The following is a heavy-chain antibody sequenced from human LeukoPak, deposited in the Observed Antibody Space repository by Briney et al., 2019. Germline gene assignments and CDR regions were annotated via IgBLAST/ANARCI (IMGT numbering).Heavy chain of an antibody. CDR2: INPSGGST. V-gene: IGHV1-46*01. CDR1: GYTFTSYY. CDR3: ASTVDTAMVLGWFDP. Sequence: ASVKVSCKASGYTFTSYYMHWVRQAPGQGLEGMGIINPSGGSTSYAQKFQGRVTMTRDTSTSTVYMELSSLRSEDTAVYYCASTVDTAMVLGWFDPWGEGTLVTVSS. D-gene: IGHD5-18*01. J-gene: IGHJ5*02.